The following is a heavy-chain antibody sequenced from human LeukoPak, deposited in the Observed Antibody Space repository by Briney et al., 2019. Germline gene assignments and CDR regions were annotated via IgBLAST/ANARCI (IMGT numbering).Heavy chain of an antibody. CDR3: ARHEGVLGLGPAGY. J-gene: IGHJ4*02. D-gene: IGHD2-8*01. CDR2: IYYSGST. CDR1: GGSISNYY. V-gene: IGHV4-59*08. Sequence: SETLSLTCSVSGGSISNYYWFWLRQPPGKGLEWIGYIYYSGSTSFNPSLKSRVTISVDTSKNQFALKLSSVTAADTAVYYCARHEGVLGLGPAGYWGQGTLVTVSS.